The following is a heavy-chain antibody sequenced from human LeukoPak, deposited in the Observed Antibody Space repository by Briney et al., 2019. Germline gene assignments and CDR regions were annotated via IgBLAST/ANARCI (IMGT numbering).Heavy chain of an antibody. CDR2: INTNTGNP. V-gene: IGHV7-4-1*01. J-gene: IGHJ4*02. CDR3: ARGETTVTIVH. D-gene: IGHD4-17*01. Sequence: ASVKVSCKASGYTFTNYGMNWVRQAPGQGLEWMGWINTNTGNPTYAQGFTGRFVFSLDTSVSTAYLQIGSLKAEDTAVYYCARGETTVTIVHCGQGTLVTVSS. CDR1: GYTFTNYG.